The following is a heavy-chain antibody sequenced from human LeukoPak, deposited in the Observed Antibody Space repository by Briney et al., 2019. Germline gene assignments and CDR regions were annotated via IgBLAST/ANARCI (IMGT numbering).Heavy chain of an antibody. CDR1: GYSISSGYY. Sequence: SETLSLTCTVSGYSISSGYYWGWIRQPPGKGLEWIGSIYSSGSTDYTPSLKSRGTMSVDTSKNQFSLKLTSVTAADTAVYYCARLGFSGYDPNWFDPWGQGTLVTVSS. D-gene: IGHD5-12*01. J-gene: IGHJ5*02. V-gene: IGHV4-38-2*02. CDR2: IYSSGST. CDR3: ARLGFSGYDPNWFDP.